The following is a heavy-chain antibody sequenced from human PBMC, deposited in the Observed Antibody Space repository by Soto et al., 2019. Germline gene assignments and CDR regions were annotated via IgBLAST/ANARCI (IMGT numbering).Heavy chain of an antibody. D-gene: IGHD4-17*01. CDR1: GYTFTSYG. Sequence: ASVKVSCKASGYTFTSYGISWVRQAPGQGLEWMGWISAYNGNTNYAQKLQGRVTMTTDTSTSTAYMELRSLRSDDTAVYYCARDCDDYGGDPYYAYYYYYGMDVWGQGTTVTAP. CDR3: ARDCDDYGGDPYYAYYYYYGMDV. V-gene: IGHV1-18*01. CDR2: ISAYNGNT. J-gene: IGHJ6*02.